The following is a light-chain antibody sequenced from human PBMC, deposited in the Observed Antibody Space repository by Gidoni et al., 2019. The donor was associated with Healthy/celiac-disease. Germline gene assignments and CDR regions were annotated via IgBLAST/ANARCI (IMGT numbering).Light chain of an antibody. CDR3: QQSYSTPPFT. CDR1: QSISSY. V-gene: IGKV1-39*01. J-gene: IGKJ3*01. Sequence: DIQMTQSPSSLSASAGDRVTITCRASQSISSYLTWYQQTPGKAPKLLIYAASSLQSGVPSRFSVSGSGTDFTLTISSLQPEDFATYYCQQSYSTPPFTFGPGTKVDIK. CDR2: AAS.